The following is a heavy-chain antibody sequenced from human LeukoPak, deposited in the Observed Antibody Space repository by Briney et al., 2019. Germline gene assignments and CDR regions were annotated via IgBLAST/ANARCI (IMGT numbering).Heavy chain of an antibody. J-gene: IGHJ4*02. D-gene: IGHD2-2*01. CDR1: GYTFTGSY. CDR3: ARDPCSTTSCFDY. Sequence: ASVKVSCKASGYTFTGSYMHWVRQAPGQGLEWMGWINPNSGGTNYAQKLQGRVTMTRDTSISTAYMELSRLRSDDTAVYYCARDPCSTTSCFDYWGQGTLVTVSS. CDR2: INPNSGGT. V-gene: IGHV1-2*02.